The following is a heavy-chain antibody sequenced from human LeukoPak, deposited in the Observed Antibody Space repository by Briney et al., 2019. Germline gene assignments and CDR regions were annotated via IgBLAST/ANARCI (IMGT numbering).Heavy chain of an antibody. CDR2: INPDGRDT. CDR1: GFTFSSYR. Sequence: GGSLRLSCAASGFTFSSYRMSWVRQAPGKGLEWVAHINPDGRDTYYVDSVKGRFTISRDNAQNSMYLQMNSLRVEDTAVYYCTSWGDTTAEYFQRWGQGTLVTVSS. J-gene: IGHJ1*01. CDR3: TSWGDTTAEYFQR. V-gene: IGHV3-7*01. D-gene: IGHD2-21*02.